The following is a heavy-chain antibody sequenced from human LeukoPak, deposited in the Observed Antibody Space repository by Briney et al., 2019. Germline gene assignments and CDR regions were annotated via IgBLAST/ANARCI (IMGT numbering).Heavy chain of an antibody. D-gene: IGHD3-10*01. V-gene: IGHV1-18*01. CDR1: GYTFTSYG. J-gene: IGHJ4*02. Sequence: ASVKVSCKASGYTFTSYGISWVRQAPGQGLEWMGWISAYNGNTNYAQKLQGRVTMTTDTSTSTAYMELRSLRSDDTAVYYCARDTGYYYGSGNLDYWGQGTLVTVSS. CDR3: ARDTGYYYGSGNLDY. CDR2: ISAYNGNT.